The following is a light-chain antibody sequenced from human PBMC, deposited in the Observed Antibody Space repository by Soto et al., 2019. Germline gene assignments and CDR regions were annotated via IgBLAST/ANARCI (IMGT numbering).Light chain of an antibody. CDR1: QNLGTLY. CDR2: SAS. V-gene: IGKV3-20*01. J-gene: IGKJ1*01. CDR3: QQYAGSPRT. Sequence: EIVLTQSPGTLSLSPGERGTLSCRASQNLGTLYLAWFQQKSGQAPRLLIYSASRRATGIPVRFTGSGSGTDFTLTINRVEPEDFAVYFCQQYAGSPRTFGQGTKVEIK.